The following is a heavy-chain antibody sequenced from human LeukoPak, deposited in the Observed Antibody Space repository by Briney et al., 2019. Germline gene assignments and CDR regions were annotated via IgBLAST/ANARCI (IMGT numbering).Heavy chain of an antibody. J-gene: IGHJ4*02. Sequence: GGSLRLSCAASGFTFSDHSMKWVSQAPGKALEWVSSISSGNCYKYYGDSVKGRFTISRDNAKNSLYLQMSSLRAEDTAVYYCVRGPTLIGVAGTWPLDYWGQGTLVTVSS. V-gene: IGHV3-21*01. CDR1: GFTFSDHS. CDR3: VRGPTLIGVAGTWPLDY. D-gene: IGHD6-19*01. CDR2: ISSGNCYK.